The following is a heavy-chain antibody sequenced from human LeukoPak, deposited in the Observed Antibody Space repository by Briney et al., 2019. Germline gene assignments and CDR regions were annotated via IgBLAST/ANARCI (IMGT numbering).Heavy chain of an antibody. CDR3: ARLDIVVVPAALADYYYGMDV. V-gene: IGHV1-18*01. CDR2: TSAYNGNT. J-gene: IGHJ6*02. CDR1: GYTFTSYA. D-gene: IGHD2-2*03. Sequence: ASVKVSCKASGYTFTSYAISWVRQAPGQGLEWMGWTSAYNGNTNYAQKLQGRVTMTTDTSTSTAYMELRSLRSDDTAVYYCARLDIVVVPAALADYYYGMDVWGQGTTVTVSS.